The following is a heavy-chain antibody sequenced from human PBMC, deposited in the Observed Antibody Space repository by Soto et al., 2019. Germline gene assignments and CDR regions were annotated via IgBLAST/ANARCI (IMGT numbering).Heavy chain of an antibody. CDR1: GGSISSGDYY. J-gene: IGHJ6*02. CDR2: IYSSGST. CDR3: ARESGRSVGDYYYYGMDV. V-gene: IGHV4-30-4*01. D-gene: IGHD3-10*01. Sequence: PSETLSLTCTVSGGSISSGDYYWSWIRQPPGKGLEWIGYIYSSGSTYYNPSLKSRVTISVDTSKNQFSLKLSSVTAADTAVYYCARESGRSVGDYYYYGMDVWGQGTTVTVSS.